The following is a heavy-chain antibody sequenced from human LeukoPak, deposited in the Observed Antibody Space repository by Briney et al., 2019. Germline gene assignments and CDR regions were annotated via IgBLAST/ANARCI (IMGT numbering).Heavy chain of an antibody. V-gene: IGHV3-48*02. CDR1: GFTFSTYA. CDR2: ISSSSSTI. CDR3: VRVGGGGYRSFDY. Sequence: GGSLRLSCGASGFTFSTYAMNWVRQAPGKGLEWVSYISSSSSTISYADSVKGRFSISRDNAKNSLNLQMNSLRDEDTAVYYCVRVGGGGYRSFDYWGQGTLVTVSS. D-gene: IGHD2-15*01. J-gene: IGHJ4*02.